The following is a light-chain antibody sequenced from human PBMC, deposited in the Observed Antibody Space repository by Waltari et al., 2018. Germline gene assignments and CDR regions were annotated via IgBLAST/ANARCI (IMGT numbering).Light chain of an antibody. V-gene: IGLV2-8*01. CDR1: SSDIGGYNY. Sequence: QSALTQPPSASGSPGQSVTISCTGTSSDIGGYNYVPWYQKHPGKAPKLLIYEVTQWPSGVPDRFSGSKSGNTASLTVSGLQTEDEADYYCASYAGSNNYVFGTGTKVTVL. J-gene: IGLJ1*01. CDR3: ASYAGSNNYV. CDR2: EVT.